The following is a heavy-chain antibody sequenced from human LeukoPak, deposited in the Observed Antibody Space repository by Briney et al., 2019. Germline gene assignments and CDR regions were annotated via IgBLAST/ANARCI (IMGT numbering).Heavy chain of an antibody. D-gene: IGHD5-24*01. V-gene: IGHV5-51*01. Sequence: PGESLKISCKGSGYNFDNYWIAWVRQMPGKGLEWMGIIYPGDSDTRYSPSFQGQVTISADKSISTAYLQWSSLKASDTAMYYCAVSGKDGYNYLGIPHFDYWGQGTLVTVSS. J-gene: IGHJ4*02. CDR1: GYNFDNYW. CDR2: IYPGDSDT. CDR3: AVSGKDGYNYLGIPHFDY.